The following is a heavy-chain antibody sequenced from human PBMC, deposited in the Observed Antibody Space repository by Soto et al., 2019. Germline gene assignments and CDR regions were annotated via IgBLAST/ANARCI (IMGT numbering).Heavy chain of an antibody. D-gene: IGHD1-20*01. CDR3: ATTKKGFNWNYFES. CDR1: VDSISSSAYY. CDR2: IYYTGFT. V-gene: IGHV4-39*01. Sequence: SETLSLTCAFSVDSISSSAYYCGWLRQSPGKGLEWIGSIYYTGFTSYNPSLESRVTVPVDTSKNQFSLNLTSVTAADTAVYYCATTKKGFNWNYFESWGQGTLVSVSS. J-gene: IGHJ4*02.